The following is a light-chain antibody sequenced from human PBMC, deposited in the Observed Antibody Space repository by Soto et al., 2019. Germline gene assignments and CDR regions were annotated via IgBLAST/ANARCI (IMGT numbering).Light chain of an antibody. V-gene: IGKV3-15*01. CDR1: QSVRNN. J-gene: IGKJ4*01. CDR2: GAS. CDR3: QQYNNWPLT. Sequence: EIVMTQSPATLSVSPGERAKFSCRASQSVRNNLAWFQQKPGQAPRLLIYGASTRATGIPARFSGGGSGTEFTLTISRLQSEDFAVYYCQQYNNWPLTFGGGSKVEIK.